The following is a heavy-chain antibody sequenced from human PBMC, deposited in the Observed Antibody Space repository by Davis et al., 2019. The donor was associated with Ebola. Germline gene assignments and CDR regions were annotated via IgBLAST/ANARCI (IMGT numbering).Heavy chain of an antibody. CDR1: GGSFSGYY. CDR2: IYHSGST. CDR3: ARAEQQLDPFDY. V-gene: IGHV4-34*01. Sequence: GSLRLSCAVYGGSFSGYYWSWIRQPPGKGLEWIGEIYHSGSTNYNPSLKSRVTISVDKSKNQFSLKLSSVTAADTAVYYCARAEQQLDPFDYWGQGTLVTVSS. J-gene: IGHJ4*02. D-gene: IGHD6-13*01.